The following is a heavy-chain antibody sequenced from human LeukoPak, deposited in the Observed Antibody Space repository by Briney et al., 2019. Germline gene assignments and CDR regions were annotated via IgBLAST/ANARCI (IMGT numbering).Heavy chain of an antibody. CDR1: GFTFSSYG. Sequence: GGSLRLSCAASGFTFSSYGMHWVRQAPGKGLEGVAVISYDGSNKYYADSVKGRFTISRDNSKNTLYLQMNSLRAEDTAVYYCAKDLYYDSSGQAFAFDIWGQGTMVTVSS. D-gene: IGHD3-22*01. V-gene: IGHV3-30*18. CDR2: ISYDGSNK. J-gene: IGHJ3*02. CDR3: AKDLYYDSSGQAFAFDI.